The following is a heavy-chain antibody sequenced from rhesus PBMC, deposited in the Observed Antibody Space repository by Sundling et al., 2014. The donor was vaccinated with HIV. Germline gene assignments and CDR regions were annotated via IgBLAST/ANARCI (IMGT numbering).Heavy chain of an antibody. V-gene: IGHV1-198*02. CDR2: ITPLVGIT. Sequence: QVQLVQSGAEVKKPGASVKVSCKASGFTFGSYAINWVRQAPGQGLEWMGVITPLVGITNYAEKFQGRVTITADTSTSTAYMELSSLRSEDTAVYYCARANYYEDDYGYYFSGLDSWGQGSSSPSPQ. CDR1: GFTFGSYA. J-gene: IGHJ6*01. D-gene: IGHD3-9*01. CDR3: ARANYYEDDYGYYFSGLDS.